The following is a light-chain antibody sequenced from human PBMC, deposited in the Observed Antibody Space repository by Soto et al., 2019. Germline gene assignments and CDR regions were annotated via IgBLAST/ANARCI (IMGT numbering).Light chain of an antibody. Sequence: QSALTQPASVSGSPGQSITISCTGTSSDVGGSKYVSWYQQHPGQAPKLMIYDVSNRPSGISDRFSGSKSGYTASPTISGLQTEDEADYYCSSYGGSSSALSVFGTGTKLTVL. V-gene: IGLV2-14*03. CDR3: SSYGGSSSALSV. CDR2: DVS. CDR1: SSDVGGSKY. J-gene: IGLJ1*01.